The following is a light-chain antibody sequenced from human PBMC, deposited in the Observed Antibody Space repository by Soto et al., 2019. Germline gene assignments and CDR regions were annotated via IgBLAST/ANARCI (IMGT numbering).Light chain of an antibody. CDR1: SSDVGNYKY. CDR3: SSYAGSNNWV. V-gene: IGLV2-8*01. J-gene: IGLJ3*02. Sequence: QSALTQSPSASGSPGQSVTISCTGTSSDVGNYKYVSWYQQHPGKAPKLMIYEVSNRPSGVPDRFSGSKSGNTASLTVSGLQAEDEADYYCSSYAGSNNWVFGGGTKLTVL. CDR2: EVS.